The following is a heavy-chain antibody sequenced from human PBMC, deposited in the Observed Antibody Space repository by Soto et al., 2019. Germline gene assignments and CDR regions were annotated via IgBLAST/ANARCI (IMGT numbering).Heavy chain of an antibody. J-gene: IGHJ4*02. Sequence: PSETLSLTCTVSCGSFSNSNYYWVWIRQSPGKGLEGIGSVYYRGRSYSKSSVKSRVTISVDTSKNQFSLNLNSVTASDTAVYYCVSQRTSVLTQAYFDYWGPGALVTVSS. V-gene: IGHV4-39*01. CDR3: VSQRTSVLTQAYFDY. D-gene: IGHD2-8*01. CDR1: CGSFSNSNYY. CDR2: VYYRGRS.